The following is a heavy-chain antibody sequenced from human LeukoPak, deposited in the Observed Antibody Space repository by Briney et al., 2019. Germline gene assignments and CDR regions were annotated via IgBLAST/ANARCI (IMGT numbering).Heavy chain of an antibody. CDR3: ARDPRTVRI. V-gene: IGHV3-11*06. CDR2: ISGNSGDT. CDR1: GFTVSSNH. J-gene: IGHJ4*02. Sequence: GGSLRLSCAASGFTVSSNHMSWVRQAPGKGLEWLSYISGNSGDTNYADSVKGRFTISRDNAENSLYLQMNSLRVEDTAVYYCARDPRTVRIWGQGTLVTVSS. D-gene: IGHD1-1*01.